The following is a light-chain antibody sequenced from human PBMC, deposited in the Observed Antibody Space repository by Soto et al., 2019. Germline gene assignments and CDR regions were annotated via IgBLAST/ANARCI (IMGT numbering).Light chain of an antibody. CDR3: SSYTSSSTLV. CDR2: DVS. V-gene: IGLV2-14*01. J-gene: IGLJ2*01. CDR1: SSDVGGYNY. Sequence: QSALTQPASVSGSPGQSITISCTGTSSDVGGYNYVSWYQQHPGKAPKLMIYDVSNRPSGVSNRFSGSTSGNTASLTISGLQAEDESDYYCSSYTSSSTLVFGGGTKLTAL.